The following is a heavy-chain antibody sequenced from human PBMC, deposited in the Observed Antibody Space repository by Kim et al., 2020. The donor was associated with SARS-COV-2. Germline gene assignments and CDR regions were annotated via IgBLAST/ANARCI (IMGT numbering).Heavy chain of an antibody. J-gene: IGHJ5*02. D-gene: IGHD3-10*01. CDR2: FDPEDGET. CDR3: ATDPPRGRGINWFDP. Sequence: ASVKVSCKVSGYTLTELSMHWVRQAPGKGLEWMGGFDPEDGETIYAQKFQGRVTMTEDTSTDTAYMELSSLRFEDTAVYYCATDPPRGRGINWFDPWGQGTLVTVSS. CDR1: GYTLTELS. V-gene: IGHV1-24*01.